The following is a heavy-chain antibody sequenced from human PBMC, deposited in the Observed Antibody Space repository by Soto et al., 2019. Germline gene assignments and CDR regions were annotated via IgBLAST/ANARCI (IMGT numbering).Heavy chain of an antibody. CDR2: IIPIFGTA. CDR3: AIGATYYDILTGYYIWFDP. Sequence: QVQLVQSGAEVKKPGSSVKVSCKASGGTFSSYAISWVRQAPGQRLEWMGGIIPIFGTANYAQKFQGRVTITADESTSTAYMELSSLRSEDTAVYYCAIGATYYDILTGYYIWFDPWGQGTLVTVSS. V-gene: IGHV1-69*01. D-gene: IGHD3-9*01. J-gene: IGHJ5*02. CDR1: GGTFSSYA.